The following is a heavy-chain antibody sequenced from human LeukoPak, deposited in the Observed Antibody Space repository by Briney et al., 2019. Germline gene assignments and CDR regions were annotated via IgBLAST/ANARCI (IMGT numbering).Heavy chain of an antibody. CDR2: IYYSGST. CDR1: GGSISSSSYY. V-gene: IGHV4-39*07. CDR3: ARKLGFGEFTFNY. D-gene: IGHD3-10*01. Sequence: PSETLSLTCTVSGGSISSSSYYWGWIRQPPGKGLEWIGSIYYSGSTYYNPSLKSRVTISVDTSKNQFSLKLSSVTAADTAVYYRARKLGFGEFTFNYWGQGTLVTVSS. J-gene: IGHJ4*02.